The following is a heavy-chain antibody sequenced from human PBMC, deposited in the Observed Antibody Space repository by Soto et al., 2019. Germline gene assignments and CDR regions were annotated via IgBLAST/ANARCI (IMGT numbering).Heavy chain of an antibody. CDR3: ARTYCSSSCSYLYWLDP. CDR1: GGSISSGGYY. J-gene: IGHJ5*02. D-gene: IGHD6-13*01. V-gene: IGHV4-31*03. CDR2: ISHSGSA. Sequence: KASETLSLTCSVSGGSISSGGYYWSWIRQHPGKGLEWIGYISHSGSAYYNPSLKSRGSISVDTSQNRFSLKLNSVTAADTAVYYCARTYCSSSCSYLYWLDPWGQGALVTVSS.